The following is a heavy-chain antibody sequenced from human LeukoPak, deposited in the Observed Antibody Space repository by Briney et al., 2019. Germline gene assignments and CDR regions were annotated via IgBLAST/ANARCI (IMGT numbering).Heavy chain of an antibody. V-gene: IGHV3-21*01. CDR2: ITSSGPYI. CDR3: AREFPDDAFDI. CDR1: GFTFSSYE. Sequence: TGGSLRLSCAAPGFTFSSYEMNWVRQAPGKGLEWVSSITSSGPYIYYADSVKGRFTISRDNAKNSLYLQMNSLRAEDTAVYYCAREFPDDAFDIWGQGTMVTVSS. J-gene: IGHJ3*02.